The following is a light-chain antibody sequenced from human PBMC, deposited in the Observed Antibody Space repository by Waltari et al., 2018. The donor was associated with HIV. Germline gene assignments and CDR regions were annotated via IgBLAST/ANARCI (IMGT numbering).Light chain of an antibody. CDR2: AAS. J-gene: IGKJ2*01. Sequence: DVQMTQSLSSLSASVGDRVDITCRASQGIGTDLAWYQQKPGKVPKLLIYAASTLQSGVPSRFSGGGSETDFILTITNLQTEDFSFYYCQRYDRAPYTFGPGTRLELK. CDR1: QGIGTD. CDR3: QRYDRAPYT. V-gene: IGKV1-27*01.